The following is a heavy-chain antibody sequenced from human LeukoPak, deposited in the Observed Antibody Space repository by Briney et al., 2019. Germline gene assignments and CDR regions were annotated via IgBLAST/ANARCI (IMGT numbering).Heavy chain of an antibody. CDR1: GFTFDDYG. Sequence: PGGSLRLSCAASGFTFDDYGMSWVRQAPGKGLEWVSGINWNGGSTGYADSVKGRFTISRDNAKNSLYLQMNSLRAEDTALYYCARGVDYDILTGYYMEWYFDYWGQGTLVSVSS. CDR3: ARGVDYDILTGYYMEWYFDY. J-gene: IGHJ4*02. V-gene: IGHV3-20*04. D-gene: IGHD3-9*01. CDR2: INWNGGST.